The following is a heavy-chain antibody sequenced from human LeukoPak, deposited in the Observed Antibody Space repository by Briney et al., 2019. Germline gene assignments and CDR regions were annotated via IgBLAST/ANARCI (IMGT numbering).Heavy chain of an antibody. D-gene: IGHD3-3*01. V-gene: IGHV1-2*02. CDR2: INPNSGGT. J-gene: IGHJ4*02. Sequence: ASVKVSCKASGYTFTGYYMHWVRQAPGQGLEWMGWINPNSGGTNYAQKFQGRVTMTRDTSISTAYMELSRLRSDDTAVYYYARDGHYDFWSGYSDYWGQGTLVTVSS. CDR3: ARDGHYDFWSGYSDY. CDR1: GYTFTGYY.